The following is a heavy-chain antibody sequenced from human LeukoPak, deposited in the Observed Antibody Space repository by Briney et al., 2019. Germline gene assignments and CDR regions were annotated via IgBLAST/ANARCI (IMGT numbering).Heavy chain of an antibody. CDR3: ARQKWELPELDY. J-gene: IGHJ4*02. V-gene: IGHV3-7*01. CDR1: GFTFSSYW. D-gene: IGHD1-26*01. CDR2: IKQDGSEK. Sequence: SGGSLRLSCTASGFTFSSYWMSWVRQAPGKGLEWVANIKQDGSEKYYVDSVKGRFTSSRGNAKNSLYLQMNSLSAEDTAVYYCARQKWELPELDYWGQGALVTVSS.